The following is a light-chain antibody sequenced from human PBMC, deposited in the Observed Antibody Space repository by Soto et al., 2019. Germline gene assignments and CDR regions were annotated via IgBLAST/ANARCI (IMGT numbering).Light chain of an antibody. CDR2: EVS. J-gene: IGLJ3*02. Sequence: QSALTQPPSASGCPGQSVTISCTGTSGDVGAYNYVSWYQQYPGTAPRLIIYEVSKRPSGVPDRFSGSKSGNTASLTVSGLQAEDEAEYHCSSYSASNNRWVFGGGTKLTVL. V-gene: IGLV2-8*01. CDR3: SSYSASNNRWV. CDR1: SGDVGAYNY.